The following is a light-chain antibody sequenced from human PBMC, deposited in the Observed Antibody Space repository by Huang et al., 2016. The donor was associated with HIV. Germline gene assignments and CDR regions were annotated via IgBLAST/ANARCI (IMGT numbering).Light chain of an antibody. CDR2: GAS. Sequence: EIVLTQSPGTLSLSPGGRATLSFRASQTLTTRYLAWYQQRPGQAPRLLIDGASTRATGIPDRFSASGSGTDFTLSISRLEPEDFAAYYCQQYETSLTFGGGTKVEIK. V-gene: IGKV3-20*01. CDR1: QTLTTRY. CDR3: QQYETSLT. J-gene: IGKJ4*01.